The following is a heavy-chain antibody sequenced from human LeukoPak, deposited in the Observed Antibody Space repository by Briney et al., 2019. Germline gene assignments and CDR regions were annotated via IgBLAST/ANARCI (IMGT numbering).Heavy chain of an antibody. Sequence: SVKVSCKASGGTFSSYAISWVRQAPGQGLEWMGGIIPIFGTADYAQKFQGRVTITADGSTSTAYMELSSLRSEDTAVYYCATCARNFYCYRFDYWGQGTLVTVSS. D-gene: IGHD2-2*02. CDR2: IIPIFGTA. V-gene: IGHV1-69*13. CDR1: GGTFSSYA. J-gene: IGHJ4*02. CDR3: ATCARNFYCYRFDY.